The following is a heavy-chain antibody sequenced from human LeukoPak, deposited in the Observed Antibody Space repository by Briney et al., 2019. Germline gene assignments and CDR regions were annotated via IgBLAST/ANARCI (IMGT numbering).Heavy chain of an antibody. CDR3: ARIVPITMVRGAYNSFDY. V-gene: IGHV1-46*01. J-gene: IGHJ4*02. D-gene: IGHD3-10*01. Sequence: EASVTVSCTASGGTFSSYAISWVRQAPGQGLEWMGIINPSGGSTSYAQTFKGRVTMTRDTSTSTVYMELSSLRSEDTAVYYCARIVPITMVRGAYNSFDYWGQGTLVTVSS. CDR2: INPSGGST. CDR1: GGTFSSYA.